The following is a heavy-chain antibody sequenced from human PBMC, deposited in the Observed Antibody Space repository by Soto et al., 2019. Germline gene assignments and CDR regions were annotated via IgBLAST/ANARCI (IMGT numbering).Heavy chain of an antibody. CDR2: IWYDGSNK. J-gene: IGHJ4*02. D-gene: IGHD3-10*01. Sequence: GGSLRLSCAASGFTFSSYGMHWVRQAPGKGLEWVAVIWYDGSNKYYADSVKGRFTISRDNSKNTLYLQMNSLRAEDTAVYYCARDLYYGSGSYYNSFDYWGQGTLVTVSS. V-gene: IGHV3-33*01. CDR3: ARDLYYGSGSYYNSFDY. CDR1: GFTFSSYG.